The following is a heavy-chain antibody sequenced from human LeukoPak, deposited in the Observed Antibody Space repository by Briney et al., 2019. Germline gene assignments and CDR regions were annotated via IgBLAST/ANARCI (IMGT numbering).Heavy chain of an antibody. CDR1: GYTFTGYY. D-gene: IGHD3-22*01. J-gene: IGHJ5*02. Sequence: GASVKVFCKASGYTFTGYYMHWVRQAPGQGLEWMGWINPNSGGTNYAQKFQGRVTMTRDTSISTAYMELSRLRSDDTAVYYCARDEGYYDSSGYYRIDWFDPWGQGTLVTVSS. V-gene: IGHV1-2*02. CDR3: ARDEGYYDSSGYYRIDWFDP. CDR2: INPNSGGT.